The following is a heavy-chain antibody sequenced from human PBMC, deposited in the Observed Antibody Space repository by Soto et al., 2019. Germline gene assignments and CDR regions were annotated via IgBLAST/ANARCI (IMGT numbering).Heavy chain of an antibody. D-gene: IGHD2-21*02. J-gene: IGHJ4*02. CDR2: ISGYDGRT. Sequence: ASVKVSCKTSGYTFTRYGISWVRQAPGQGLEWMGWISGYDGRTNFAQKVQDRVTMTTDTSTSTVYMELRSLRSEDTAVYYCARGGGIVVVTAPYDHWGQGTLVTVSS. CDR3: ARGGGIVVVTAPYDH. V-gene: IGHV1-18*01. CDR1: GYTFTRYG.